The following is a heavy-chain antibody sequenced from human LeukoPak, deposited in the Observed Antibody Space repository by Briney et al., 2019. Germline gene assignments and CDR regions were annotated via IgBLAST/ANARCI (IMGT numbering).Heavy chain of an antibody. D-gene: IGHD3-22*01. CDR2: ISGSGGST. CDR3: AKTRITMIVVVITGAFDI. J-gene: IGHJ3*02. V-gene: IGHV3-23*01. Sequence: GGSLRLSCAASGFTFSNYWMHWVRQAPGKGLEWVSAISGSGGSTYYADSVKGRFTISRDNSKNTLYLQMNSLRAEDTAVYYCAKTRITMIVVVITGAFDIWGQGTMVTVSS. CDR1: GFTFSNYW.